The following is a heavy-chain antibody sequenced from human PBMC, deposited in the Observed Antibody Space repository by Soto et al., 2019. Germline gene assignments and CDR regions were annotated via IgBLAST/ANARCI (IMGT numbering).Heavy chain of an antibody. CDR3: ARDSTGWRAVYDS. D-gene: IGHD6-19*01. V-gene: IGHV3-11*05. CDR2: ISTSSSYT. CDR1: GFTFSDYY. J-gene: IGHJ4*02. Sequence: QVPLVESGGGLVKPGGSLRLSCAASGFTFSDYYMSWIRQAPGKGLEWVSYISTSSSYTNYADSVQGRFIISRDNAKNSLYLQMNNLRAEDTAVYYCARDSTGWRAVYDSWGQGTLVTVSS.